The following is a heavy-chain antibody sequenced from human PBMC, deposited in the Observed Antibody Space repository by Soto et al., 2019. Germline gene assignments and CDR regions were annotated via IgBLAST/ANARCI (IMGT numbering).Heavy chain of an antibody. Sequence: GGSLRLSCQASGVNFDNYGMHWGRQAPGKGLEWVAVITYDGSFQYYADSVKGRFTISRDNSKNTLFLHLNTLKPEDTAVYHCAKDRVGGTFYTPLGFWGQGTLVTVSS. D-gene: IGHD1-7*01. CDR3: AKDRVGGTFYTPLGF. J-gene: IGHJ4*02. CDR1: GVNFDNYG. CDR2: ITYDGSFQ. V-gene: IGHV3-30*18.